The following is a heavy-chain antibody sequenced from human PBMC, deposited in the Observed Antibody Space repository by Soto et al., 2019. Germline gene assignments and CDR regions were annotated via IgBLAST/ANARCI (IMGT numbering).Heavy chain of an antibody. J-gene: IGHJ6*02. CDR1: GFTFDDYA. CDR2: ISWNSGSI. Sequence: EVQLVESGGGLVQPGRSLRLSCAASGFTFDDYAMHWVRQAPGTGLEWVSGISWNSGSIGYADSVKGRFTISRDNAKNSVYLQMNSLRAEDTALYYCAKDEIYSSSFHGMDVWGQGTTVTVSS. D-gene: IGHD6-6*01. V-gene: IGHV3-9*01. CDR3: AKDEIYSSSFHGMDV.